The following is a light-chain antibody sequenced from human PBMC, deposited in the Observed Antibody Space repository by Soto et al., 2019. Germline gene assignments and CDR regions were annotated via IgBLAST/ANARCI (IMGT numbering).Light chain of an antibody. CDR1: SSNIGDNP. Sequence: QSVLTQPPSASGTPGQRITISCSGISSNIGDNPVNWYQQLPGAAPKLLIYINDQRPSGVPDRFSGSKSGTSASLAISGLQPEDEADYYCAAWDDSFNALFGTGTKVTVL. CDR3: AAWDDSFNAL. V-gene: IGLV1-44*01. J-gene: IGLJ1*01. CDR2: IND.